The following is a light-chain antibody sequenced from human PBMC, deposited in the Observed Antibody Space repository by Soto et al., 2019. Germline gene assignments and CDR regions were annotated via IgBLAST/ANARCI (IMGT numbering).Light chain of an antibody. Sequence: DIQMTQPPSSLSASIGDRVTITCRASQSIATYVNWFQQKPGKAPKLLINAASSLQSGVPSRFSGSGSGTDFSLTISGLQPDDFATYYCQQIFETPPYTFGQGTKLEIK. V-gene: IGKV1-39*01. J-gene: IGKJ2*01. CDR1: QSIATY. CDR3: QQIFETPPYT. CDR2: AAS.